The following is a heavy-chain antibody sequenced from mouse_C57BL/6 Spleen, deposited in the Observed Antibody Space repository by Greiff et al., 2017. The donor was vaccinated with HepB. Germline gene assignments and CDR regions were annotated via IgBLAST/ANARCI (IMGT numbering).Heavy chain of an antibody. CDR2: ISSGGDYI. Sequence: EVKLVESGEGLVKPGGSLKLSCAASGFTFSSYAMSWVRQTPEKRLEWVAYISSGGDYIYYADTVKGRFTISRDNARNTLYLQMSSLKSEDTAMYYCTRGGSSGTWFAYWGQGTLVTVSA. J-gene: IGHJ3*01. V-gene: IGHV5-9-1*02. CDR3: TRGGSSGTWFAY. D-gene: IGHD4-1*01. CDR1: GFTFSSYA.